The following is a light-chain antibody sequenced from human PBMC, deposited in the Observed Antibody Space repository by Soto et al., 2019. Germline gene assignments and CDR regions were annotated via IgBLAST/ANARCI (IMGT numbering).Light chain of an antibody. J-gene: IGLJ2*01. Sequence: QSALTQPPSASGSPRQSVTISCTGTSSDVGGYNYVSWYQQHPDKVPKLMIYEVSKRPSGVPDRFSGSKSGNTASLTVSGLQAEDEADYYCSSYAGSSVVFGGGTKLTVL. CDR2: EVS. V-gene: IGLV2-8*01. CDR1: SSDVGGYNY. CDR3: SSYAGSSVV.